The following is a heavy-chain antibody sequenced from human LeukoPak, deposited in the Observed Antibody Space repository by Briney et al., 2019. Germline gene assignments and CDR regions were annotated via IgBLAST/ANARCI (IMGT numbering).Heavy chain of an antibody. V-gene: IGHV3-23*01. CDR2: ISGNGGST. CDR3: AKAPVTSCRGAFCYPFDY. D-gene: IGHD2-15*01. CDR1: GFTFSSYG. J-gene: IGHJ4*02. Sequence: PGGTLRLSCAASGFTFSSYGMNWVRQAPGKGLEWVSGISGNGGSTYYADSVKGRFTISRDNSKNTLYLQMNSLRAEDTAVYYCAKAPVTSCRGAFCYPFDYWGQGTLVTVSS.